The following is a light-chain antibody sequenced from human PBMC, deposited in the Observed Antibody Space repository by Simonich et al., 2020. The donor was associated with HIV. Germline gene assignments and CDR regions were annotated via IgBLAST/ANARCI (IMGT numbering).Light chain of an antibody. CDR1: QSIRTY. CDR3: QQYYSDPPT. Sequence: DIQMTQSPSSLSASVGNRVTVACQASQSIRTYLNWYQQKPGKAPKLLIYAASTLQSGVPSRFSGSGSGTDFTLTISRLQSEDFATYYCQQYYSDPPTFGPGTKVDIK. V-gene: IGKV1-39*01. J-gene: IGKJ3*01. CDR2: AAS.